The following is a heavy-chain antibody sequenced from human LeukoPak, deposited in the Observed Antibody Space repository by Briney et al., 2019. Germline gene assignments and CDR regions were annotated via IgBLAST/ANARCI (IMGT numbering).Heavy chain of an antibody. CDR2: IHPGGSDT. Sequence: PGESLKISCKGSGYRFSGYWIAWVRQVPGKGLEWMGIIHPGGSDTRYSPSFEGQVTISADTSISTAYLQWNSLQASDTAMFYCARLDTAMILGMDVWGQGTTVTVSS. CDR1: GYRFSGYW. D-gene: IGHD5-18*01. CDR3: ARLDTAMILGMDV. J-gene: IGHJ6*02. V-gene: IGHV5-51*01.